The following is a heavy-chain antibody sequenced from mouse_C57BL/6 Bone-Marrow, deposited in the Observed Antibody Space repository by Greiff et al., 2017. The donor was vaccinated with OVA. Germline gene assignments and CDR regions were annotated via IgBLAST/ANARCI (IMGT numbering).Heavy chain of an antibody. CDR3: ARDYDYSFAY. V-gene: IGHV1-69*01. CDR1: GYTFTSYW. D-gene: IGHD2-4*01. Sequence: QVQLQQPGAELVMPGASVTLSCKASGYTFTSYWMHWVKQRPGQGLEWIGEIYASDSYTNYNQKFKGKSTLTVDKSTSPAYMQISSLTSEDSAVYYCARDYDYSFAYWGQGTLVTVSA. J-gene: IGHJ3*01. CDR2: IYASDSYT.